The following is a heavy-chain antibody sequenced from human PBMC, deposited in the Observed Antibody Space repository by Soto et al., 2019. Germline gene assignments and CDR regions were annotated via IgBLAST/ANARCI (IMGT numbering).Heavy chain of an antibody. D-gene: IGHD1-26*01. Sequence: QLQLQESGPGLVKPSETLSLTCTVSGGSISSSSYYWGWIRKPPGKGLEWIGSIYYSGSTYYNTSLKSRVTISVDTSKNQFSLKLSSVTAADTAVYYCARIGVGANYFDYWGQGTLVTVSS. CDR1: GGSISSSSYY. CDR2: IYYSGST. CDR3: ARIGVGANYFDY. J-gene: IGHJ4*02. V-gene: IGHV4-39*01.